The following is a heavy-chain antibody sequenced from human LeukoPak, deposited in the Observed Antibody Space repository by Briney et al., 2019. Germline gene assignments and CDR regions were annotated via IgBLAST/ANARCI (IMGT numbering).Heavy chain of an antibody. CDR3: ARSTGTLNFDY. J-gene: IGHJ4*02. CDR1: GFTFSDNY. V-gene: IGHV3-11*04. CDR2: ISSSGSTI. D-gene: IGHD6-13*01. Sequence: AGGSQRLFCAASGFTFSDNYMSWIRQAPGKGLEWVSYISSSGSTIYYADSVKGRFTISRDNAKNSLYLQMNSLRAEDTAVYYCARSTGTLNFDYWGQGTVVTVSS.